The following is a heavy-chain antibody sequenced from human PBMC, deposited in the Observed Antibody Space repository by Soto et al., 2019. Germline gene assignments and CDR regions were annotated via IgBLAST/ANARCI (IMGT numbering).Heavy chain of an antibody. D-gene: IGHD6-19*01. V-gene: IGHV3-9*01. J-gene: IGHJ4*02. CDR2: ITWNSDIK. CDR3: AKDLVPYTTGWYYFDH. CDR1: GFAFDDYA. Sequence: EVQLEESGGGSVQPGRSLRLSCAASGFAFDDYAMHWVRQAPGKGLEWVSGITWNSDIKVHADSVKGRFTVSRDNAKNSLYLQMNSLRPEDTAFYYCAKDLVPYTTGWYYFDHWGQGTLVTVSS.